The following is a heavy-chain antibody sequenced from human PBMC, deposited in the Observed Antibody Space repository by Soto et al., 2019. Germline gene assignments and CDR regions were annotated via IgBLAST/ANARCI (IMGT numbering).Heavy chain of an antibody. CDR1: NVSISSHY. CDR2: FYYSGSA. CDR3: ARAYSTGWTAGDWFDP. J-gene: IGHJ5*02. V-gene: IGHV4-59*11. Sequence: QVQLQESGPGLVKPSETLSLTCTISNVSISSHYWTWIRQPPGKELEWLGYFYYSGSASYNPSLKGRGTISGDTSKNQFPLQLTSVTTADTAVYYCARAYSTGWTAGDWFDPWGQGTPVTVSS. D-gene: IGHD6-19*01.